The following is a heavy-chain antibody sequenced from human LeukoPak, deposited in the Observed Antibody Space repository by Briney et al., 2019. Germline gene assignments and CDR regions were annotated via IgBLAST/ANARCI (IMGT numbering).Heavy chain of an antibody. J-gene: IGHJ1*01. Sequence: PSETLSLTCAVYGGSISGFYYTWIRQPPGKGLEWIGEIDHSGDTNYNPSFKSRAIVSVDTSKSQFSLKLASVTAADAAVYYCARGSPFQEWGQGGLACVSS. CDR3: ARGSPFQE. V-gene: IGHV4-34*01. CDR1: GGSISGFY. CDR2: IDHSGDT.